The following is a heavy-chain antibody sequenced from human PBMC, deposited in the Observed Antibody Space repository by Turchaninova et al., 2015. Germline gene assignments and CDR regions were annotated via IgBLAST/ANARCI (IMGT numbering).Heavy chain of an antibody. CDR3: TRVRGSAMSFHYMDI. J-gene: IGHJ6*03. D-gene: IGHD2-2*01. V-gene: IGHV3-48*04. Sequence: EVQLVESGGGLVQPGGSLRLSCAASGFTFSIYSIIRVRQAPGKGLGWVSYICDRSFMTIHYVDSVKGRFSISRDNAKNAVFLQMSSLRAEDTAVYYCTRVRGSAMSFHYMDIWGKGTTVTVSS. CDR1: GFTFSIYS. CDR2: ICDRSFMTI.